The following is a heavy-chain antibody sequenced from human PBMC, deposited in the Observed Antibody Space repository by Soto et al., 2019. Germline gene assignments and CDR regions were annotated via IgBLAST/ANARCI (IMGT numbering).Heavy chain of an antibody. CDR3: ARSHGPYGDYVRTLFDY. J-gene: IGHJ4*02. V-gene: IGHV1-69*13. D-gene: IGHD4-17*01. Sequence: SVKVSCKASGGTFSSYAISWVRQAPGQGLEWMGGIIPIFGTANYAQKFQGRVTITADESTSTAYMELSSLRSVDTAVYYCARSHGPYGDYVRTLFDYWGQGTLVTVSS. CDR1: GGTFSSYA. CDR2: IIPIFGTA.